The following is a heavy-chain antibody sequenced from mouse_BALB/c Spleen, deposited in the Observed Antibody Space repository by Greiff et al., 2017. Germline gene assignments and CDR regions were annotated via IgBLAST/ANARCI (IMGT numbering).Heavy chain of an antibody. Sequence: EVMLVESGPELVKPGASVKIPCKASGYTFTDYNMDWVKQSHGKSLEWIGDINPNNGGTIYNQKFKGKATLTVDKSSSTAYMELRSLTSEDTAVYYCARWIYYGTNYYAMDYWGQGTSVTVSS. CDR3: ARWIYYGTNYYAMDY. V-gene: IGHV1-18*01. J-gene: IGHJ4*01. D-gene: IGHD2-1*01. CDR2: INPNNGGT. CDR1: GYTFTDYN.